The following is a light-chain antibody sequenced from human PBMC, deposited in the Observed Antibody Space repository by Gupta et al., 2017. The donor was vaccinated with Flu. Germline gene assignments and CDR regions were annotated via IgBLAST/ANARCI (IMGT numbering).Light chain of an antibody. CDR3: HHYYNLPPSS. CDR2: DES. Sequence: DIQMTQSPSALSASVGDRVTITCQASQDISNYLNWYQQKQGQAHKLLISDESNWETGVPSRFSGSGYGTDVPFTISSRQPEDIAAYYFHHYYNLPPSSFGQGTKLEIK. CDR1: QDISNY. V-gene: IGKV1-33*01. J-gene: IGKJ2*03.